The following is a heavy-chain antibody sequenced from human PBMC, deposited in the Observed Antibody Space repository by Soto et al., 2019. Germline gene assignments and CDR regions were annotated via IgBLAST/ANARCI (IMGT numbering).Heavy chain of an antibody. CDR3: AREVQVHTPAFVY. CDR2: ISPMFGAA. Sequence: QVQLGQSGAGMKKPGSSGKVSCQSPGATSNTYAMNWVGQAPGQGPEWMGDISPMFGAANYAPKFQGRVTSTADESTGTSYMQLSSLTSEDTALYFCAREVQVHTPAFVYWGQGTLVTVSS. D-gene: IGHD3-10*01. CDR1: GATSNTYA. V-gene: IGHV1-69*19. J-gene: IGHJ4*02.